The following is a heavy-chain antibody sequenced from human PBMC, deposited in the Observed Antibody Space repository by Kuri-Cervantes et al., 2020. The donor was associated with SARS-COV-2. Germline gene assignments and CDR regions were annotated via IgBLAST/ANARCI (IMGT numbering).Heavy chain of an antibody. D-gene: IGHD3-22*01. J-gene: IGHJ4*02. CDR2: ISAYNGNT. CDR3: AKDSRQYNYYDSSGYSEDSPPSDY. CDR1: GYTFTSYG. Sequence: ASVKVSCKASGYTFTSYGISWVRQAPGQGLEWMGWISAYNGNTNYAQKLQGRVTMTTDTSTSTAYMELRSLRSEDTAVYYCAKDSRQYNYYDSSGYSEDSPPSDYWGQGTLVTVSS. V-gene: IGHV1-18*01.